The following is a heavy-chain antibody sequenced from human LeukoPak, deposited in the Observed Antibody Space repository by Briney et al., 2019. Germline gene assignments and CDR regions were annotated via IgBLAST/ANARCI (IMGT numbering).Heavy chain of an antibody. V-gene: IGHV3-23*01. CDR1: GFTFSSYA. CDR3: AKKPYYYDSSGYFFDY. Sequence: GGSLRLSCAATGFTFSSYAMSWVRQAPGKGLEWVSAISGSGGSTYYADSVKGRFTISRDNSKNTLYLQMNSLRAEDTAVYYCAKKPYYYDSSGYFFDYWGQGTLVTVSS. J-gene: IGHJ4*02. CDR2: ISGSGGST. D-gene: IGHD3-22*01.